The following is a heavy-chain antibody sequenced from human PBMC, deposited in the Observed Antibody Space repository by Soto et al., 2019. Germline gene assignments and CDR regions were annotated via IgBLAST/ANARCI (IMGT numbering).Heavy chain of an antibody. D-gene: IGHD3-10*01. CDR2: IYFTGST. CDR1: GASIISGDYY. V-gene: IGHV4-30-4*01. J-gene: IGHJ4*02. CDR3: ARVGYSSDSGTYSFDY. Sequence: QVQLQESGPGLVRPSQTLSLTCTVSGASIISGDYYWSWIRQPPGKGREWIGNIYFTGSTYCSPSLKSRLNISVDTSKKPFSLRMTSVTATDAAVYYCARVGYSSDSGTYSFDYWGQGTLVTVSS.